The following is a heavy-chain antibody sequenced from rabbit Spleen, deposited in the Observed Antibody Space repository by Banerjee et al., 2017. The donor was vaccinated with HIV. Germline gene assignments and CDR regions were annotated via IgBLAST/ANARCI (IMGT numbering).Heavy chain of an antibody. CDR3: ARDTSSSFSSYGMDL. CDR2: IEGGSSAFT. Sequence: QEQLVESGGGLVKPGASLTLTCIASGVSFSGSSYMCWVRQAPGKGLEWIACIEGGSSAFTYFASWAKGRFTISKTSSTTVTLHMTSLTAADTATYFCARDTSSSFSSYGMDLWGPGTLVPVS. D-gene: IGHD1-1*01. V-gene: IGHV1S45*01. CDR1: GVSFSGSSY. J-gene: IGHJ6*01.